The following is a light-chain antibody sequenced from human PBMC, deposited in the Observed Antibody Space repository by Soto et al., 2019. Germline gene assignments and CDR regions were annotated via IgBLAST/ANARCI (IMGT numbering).Light chain of an antibody. CDR1: QSISNS. V-gene: IGKV1-39*01. CDR2: GTS. Sequence: SASVGDRVTITCRASQSISNSLNWYQQKPGKSPNLLIYGTSGLQSGVSSRFNGSGSGTDFTLTISSLQREDFATYFCQQSYSSSWTFGQGTKVDIK. CDR3: QQSYSSSWT. J-gene: IGKJ1*01.